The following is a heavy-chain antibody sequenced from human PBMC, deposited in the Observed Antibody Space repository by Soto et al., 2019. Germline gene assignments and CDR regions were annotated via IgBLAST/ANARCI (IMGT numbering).Heavy chain of an antibody. Sequence: PSETLSLTCPFLGAPFRAYHWTWVRQAPGKGLEWIGVINHSGTTTYNPSLKSRVTISVDTSKDQFSLRLTSLTAADTAVFYCVGFKVGTMLQYWGQGTLVTVSS. CDR2: INHSGTT. J-gene: IGHJ1*01. CDR3: VGFKVGTMLQY. CDR1: GAPFRAYH. D-gene: IGHD1-7*01. V-gene: IGHV4-34*01.